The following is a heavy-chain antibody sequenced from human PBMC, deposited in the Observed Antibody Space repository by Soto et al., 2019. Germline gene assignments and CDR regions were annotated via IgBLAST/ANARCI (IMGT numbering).Heavy chain of an antibody. CDR1: GGSISSGGYS. CDR2: SYYSGST. J-gene: IGHJ4*02. D-gene: IGHD5-18*01. V-gene: IGHV4-31*03. Sequence: SETRSLACTVSGGSISSGGYSWSWIRQHPGKGLEGIGYSYYSGSTYYNPSLKSRVTIXXXTXXXXXSLXLXXVTXADTAVYYCARGFLGYRVFLDYSGRGTLDIVSS. CDR3: ARGFLGYRVFLDY.